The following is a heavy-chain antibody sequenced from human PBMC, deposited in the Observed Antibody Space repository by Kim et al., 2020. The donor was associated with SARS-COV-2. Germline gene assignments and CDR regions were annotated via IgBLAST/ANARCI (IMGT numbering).Heavy chain of an antibody. CDR2: IYTSGST. J-gene: IGHJ5*02. Sequence: SETLSLTCTVSGGSISSYYWSWIRQPAGKGLEWIGRIYTSGSTNYNPSLKSRVTMSVDTSKNQFSLKLSSVTAADTAVYYCARDLVGVAVAGMVAWFDPWGQGTLVTVSS. CDR1: GGSISSYY. D-gene: IGHD6-19*01. V-gene: IGHV4-4*07. CDR3: ARDLVGVAVAGMVAWFDP.